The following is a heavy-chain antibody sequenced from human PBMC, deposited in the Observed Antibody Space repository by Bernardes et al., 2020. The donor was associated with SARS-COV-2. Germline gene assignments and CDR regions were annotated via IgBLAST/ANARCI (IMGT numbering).Heavy chain of an antibody. CDR1: DYTLTNYW. CDR2: IYPGDSDT. J-gene: IGHJ6*02. CDR3: ARRRYGDFGVDV. Sequence: GAYLKISCKGSDYTLTNYWIGWVRPMPGKGLEWMGIIYPGDSDTKYSPSFQGRVTISADKSVNTAYLQWSSLKASDTAIYYCARRRYGDFGVDVWGQGTTVTVSS. V-gene: IGHV5-51*01. D-gene: IGHD4-17*01.